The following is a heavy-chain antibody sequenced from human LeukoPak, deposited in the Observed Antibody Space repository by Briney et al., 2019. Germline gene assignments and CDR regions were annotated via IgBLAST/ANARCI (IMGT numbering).Heavy chain of an antibody. CDR1: GGSISTYY. Sequence: SETLSLTCTVSGGSISTYYWNCIRQPPGKGLQWIGYIYYSGSTNHNPSLKSRVTISVDTSKNQFSLKLSSVTAADTAVYYCARGPLYYFDYWGQGTLVTVSS. J-gene: IGHJ4*02. CDR3: ARGPLYYFDY. CDR2: IYYSGST. V-gene: IGHV4-59*01.